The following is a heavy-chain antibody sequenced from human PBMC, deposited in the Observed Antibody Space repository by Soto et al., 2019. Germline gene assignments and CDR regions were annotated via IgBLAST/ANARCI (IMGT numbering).Heavy chain of an antibody. CDR2: IYYSGIT. Sequence: ETLALTCTVSGESICSYYGGWIRKPTGKGLEWIGYIYYSGITDYNPSLKSRVTISVDTSKNQFSLKLSSVTAADTAVYYCARGFQQLVRYYYYYGMDVWGQGTTVTVSS. D-gene: IGHD6-6*01. V-gene: IGHV4-59*08. CDR1: GESICSYY. CDR3: ARGFQQLVRYYYYYGMDV. J-gene: IGHJ6*02.